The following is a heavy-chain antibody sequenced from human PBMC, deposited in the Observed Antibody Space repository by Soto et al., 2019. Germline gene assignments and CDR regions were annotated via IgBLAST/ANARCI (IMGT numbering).Heavy chain of an antibody. CDR1: GFTFSSYE. V-gene: IGHV3-48*03. CDR3: ARDWGTGLDV. J-gene: IGHJ6*02. CDR2: ISSSGSTI. D-gene: IGHD3-16*01. Sequence: PGGSLRLSCAASGFTFSSYEINWVRQAPGKGLEWVSYISSSGSTIHYADSVKGRFTISRDNAKNSLYLQVSSLRVEDTAVYYCARDWGTGLDVWGQGTTVTVSS.